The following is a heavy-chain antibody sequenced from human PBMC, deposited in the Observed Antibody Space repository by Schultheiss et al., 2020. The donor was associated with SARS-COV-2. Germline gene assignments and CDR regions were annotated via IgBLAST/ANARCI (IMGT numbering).Heavy chain of an antibody. CDR3: AARYGMDV. CDR1: GGTFSSHV. Sequence: SVKVSCKTSGGTFSSHVVSWVRQAPRQGLEWMGGIIPILDTATYAQKFQGRVTITADESTSTAYMELSSLRSEDTAVYYCAARYGMDVWGQGTTVTVSS. J-gene: IGHJ6*02. V-gene: IGHV1-69*13. CDR2: IIPILDTA.